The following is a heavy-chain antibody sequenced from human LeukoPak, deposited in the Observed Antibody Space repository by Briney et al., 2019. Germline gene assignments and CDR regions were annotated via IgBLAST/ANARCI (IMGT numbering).Heavy chain of an antibody. CDR2: ISYDGSNK. CDR3: ANSYGFPDAFDI. V-gene: IGHV3-30*18. Sequence: GGSLRLSCAASGFTFSSYGMHCVRQGPGKGLEWVAVISYDGSNKCYADSVKGRFTISRDNSKNTLYLQMNSLRAEDTAVYYCANSYGFPDAFDIWSQGTMVTVSS. D-gene: IGHD2-2*03. J-gene: IGHJ3*02. CDR1: GFTFSSYG.